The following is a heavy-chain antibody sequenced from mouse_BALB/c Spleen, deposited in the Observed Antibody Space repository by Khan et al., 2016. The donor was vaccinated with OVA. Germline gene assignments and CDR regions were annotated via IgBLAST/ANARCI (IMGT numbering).Heavy chain of an antibody. CDR2: FNPNNGGT. CDR1: GYTFSEYT. J-gene: IGHJ1*01. V-gene: IGHV1-18*01. CDR3: TRRDYYAYYWFFDV. D-gene: IGHD1-2*01. Sequence: VQLKQSGPELVTPGASVRISCKTSGYTFSEYTMHWVKQSHGKSLEWLGGFNPNNGGTSYNQKFKGKATLTVDKSSSTAYMELRSLTSEDSAVYYCTRRDYYAYYWFFDVWGAGTTVTVSS.